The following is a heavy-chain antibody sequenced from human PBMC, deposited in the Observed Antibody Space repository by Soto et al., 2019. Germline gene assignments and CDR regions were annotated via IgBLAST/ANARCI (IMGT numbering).Heavy chain of an antibody. D-gene: IGHD3-10*01. J-gene: IGHJ5*01. CDR3: ARGRAVPLVTGDIITSWLDY. Sequence: ASVKVSCKDSGYTFTGYYMHWVRQAPGQGLEWMGWSNPNSGGTNYAQKFQGRVTMTRDTPISTAYVDLSSMTSDDTAIYYCARGRAVPLVTGDIITSWLDYWGHGSVVTVSS. V-gene: IGHV1-2*02. CDR1: GYTFTGYY. CDR2: SNPNSGGT.